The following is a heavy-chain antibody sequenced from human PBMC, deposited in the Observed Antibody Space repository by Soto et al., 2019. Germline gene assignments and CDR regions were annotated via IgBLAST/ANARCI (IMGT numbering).Heavy chain of an antibody. CDR1: GYSFTSYW. CDR2: IYPGDSDT. Sequence: PGESLKISCKGSGYSFTSYWIGWVRQMPGKGLEWMGIIYPGDSDTRYSPSFQGQVTISADKSISTAYLQWSSLKASDTAMYYCARHGERILWFGELLPNYGMDVWGQGTTVTVSS. J-gene: IGHJ6*02. D-gene: IGHD3-10*01. CDR3: ARHGERILWFGELLPNYGMDV. V-gene: IGHV5-51*01.